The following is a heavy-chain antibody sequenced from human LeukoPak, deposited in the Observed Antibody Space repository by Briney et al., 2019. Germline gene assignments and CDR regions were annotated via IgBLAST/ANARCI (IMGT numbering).Heavy chain of an antibody. D-gene: IGHD6-6*01. Sequence: SVKVSCKASGGTFSSYAISWVRQAPGQGLEWMGGIIPIFGTANYAQKFQGRVTITADESTSTAYMELSSLRSEDTAVYYCARGSSGAMAFNWFDPWGQGTLVTVSS. V-gene: IGHV1-69*13. CDR1: GGTFSSYA. CDR2: IIPIFGTA. J-gene: IGHJ5*02. CDR3: ARGSSGAMAFNWFDP.